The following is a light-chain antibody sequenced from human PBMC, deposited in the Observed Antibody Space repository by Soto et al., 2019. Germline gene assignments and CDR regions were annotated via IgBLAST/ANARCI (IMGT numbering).Light chain of an antibody. J-gene: IGLJ1*01. CDR3: CSYVGSFTFV. V-gene: IGLV2-11*01. CDR1: SSDVGYYNY. Sequence: QSVLTQPRSVSGSPGQSVTISCTGTSSDVGYYNYVSWYQQYPGKAPKLMIYDVSGRPSGVPDRFSGSKSGNTASLTISGLQAEDEAYYYCCSYVGSFTFVFGTGTKVTV. CDR2: DVS.